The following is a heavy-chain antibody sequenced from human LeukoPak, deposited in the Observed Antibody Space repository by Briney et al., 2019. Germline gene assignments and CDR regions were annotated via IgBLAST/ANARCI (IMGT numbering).Heavy chain of an antibody. CDR1: EFTFSSHA. CDR3: AKGSRGSYYGSYYDY. D-gene: IGHD1-26*01. Sequence: AGGSLRLSCAASEFTFSSHAMSWVRQAPGKGLEWVSAISGSGGSPYYADSVKGRFTISRDNSKNTLYLQMNSLRADGTAVYYCAKGSRGSYYGSYYDYWGQGTLVAVSS. CDR2: ISGSGGSP. V-gene: IGHV3-23*01. J-gene: IGHJ4*02.